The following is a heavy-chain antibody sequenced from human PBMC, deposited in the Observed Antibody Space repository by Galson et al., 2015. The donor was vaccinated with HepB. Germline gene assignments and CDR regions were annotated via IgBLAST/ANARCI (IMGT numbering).Heavy chain of an antibody. CDR1: GFTFSSYG. J-gene: IGHJ3*02. CDR3: ARPGTTTGAFDI. D-gene: IGHD4-11*01. Sequence: SLRLSCAASGFTFSSYGMHWVRQAPGKGLEWVAVIWYDGSNKYYTDSVKGRFTISRDNSKNTLYLQMNSLRAEDTAVYYCARPGTTTGAFDIWGQGTMATVSS. CDR2: IWYDGSNK. V-gene: IGHV3-33*01.